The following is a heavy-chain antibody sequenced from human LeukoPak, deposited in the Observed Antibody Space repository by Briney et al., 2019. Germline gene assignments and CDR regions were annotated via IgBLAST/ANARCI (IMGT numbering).Heavy chain of an antibody. J-gene: IGHJ4*02. CDR3: ARAGYSDGRRYYFDY. D-gene: IGHD5-18*01. Sequence: NPSETLSLTCTVSGGSISSSSYYWGWIRQPPGKGLEWIGSIYYSGSTYYNPSLKSRVTISVDTSKNQFSLKLSSVTAADTAVYYCARAGYSDGRRYYFDYWGQGTLVTVSS. CDR2: IYYSGST. CDR1: GGSISSSSYY. V-gene: IGHV4-39*01.